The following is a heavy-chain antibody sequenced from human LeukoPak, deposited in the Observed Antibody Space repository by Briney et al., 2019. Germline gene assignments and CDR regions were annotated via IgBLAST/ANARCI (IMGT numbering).Heavy chain of an antibody. CDR2: IYYSGST. CDR3: ARGSSSGRSGHDAFDI. CDR1: GGSISSSSYY. V-gene: IGHV4-39*01. Sequence: SETLSLTCTVSGGSISSSSYYWGWIRQPPGKGLEWIGSIYYSGSTYYNPSLKSRVTISVDTSKNQFSLKLSSVTAADTAVYYCARGSSSGRSGHDAFDIWGRGTMVTVSS. J-gene: IGHJ3*02. D-gene: IGHD3-10*01.